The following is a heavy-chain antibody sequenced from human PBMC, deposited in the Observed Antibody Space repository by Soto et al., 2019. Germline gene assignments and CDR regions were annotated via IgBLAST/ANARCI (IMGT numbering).Heavy chain of an antibody. Sequence: QITLKESGPTLVKPTQTLTLTCTFSGFSLSAHGGGVGWIRQPPGKALEWLALIYWDDDKRYSPSLKSRLTITKDTSKNQVVLTMTNMVPVDTATYFCAHSDYGDYFDYWGQGTLVTVSS. J-gene: IGHJ4*02. D-gene: IGHD4-17*01. CDR1: GFSLSAHGGG. CDR3: AHSDYGDYFDY. CDR2: IYWDDDK. V-gene: IGHV2-5*02.